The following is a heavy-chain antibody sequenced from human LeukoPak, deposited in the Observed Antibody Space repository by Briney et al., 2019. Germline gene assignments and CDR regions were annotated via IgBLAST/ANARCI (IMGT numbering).Heavy chain of an antibody. V-gene: IGHV3-48*03. J-gene: IGHJ4*02. CDR3: QTYGSGSSSSYY. CDR2: ISSSGSTI. CDR1: GFTFSSYE. Sequence: PGESLRLSCAASGFTFSSYEMNWVRQAPGKGLEWVSYISSSGSTIYYADSVKGRFTISRDNAKNSLYLQMNSLRAEDTAVYYCQTYGSGSSSSYYWGQGTLVTVSS. D-gene: IGHD3-10*01.